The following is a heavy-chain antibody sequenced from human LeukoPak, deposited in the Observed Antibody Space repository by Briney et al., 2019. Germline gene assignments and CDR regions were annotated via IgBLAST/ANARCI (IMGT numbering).Heavy chain of an antibody. V-gene: IGHV3-23*01. CDR3: AKEGAYYDILTGYYIMYYFDY. CDR2: ISGSGGST. D-gene: IGHD3-9*01. Sequence: GGSLRLSCAASGFTFSSYAMSWVRQAPGKGLEWVSAISGSGGSTYYADSVKGRSTISRDNSKNTLYLQMNSLRAEDTAVYYCAKEGAYYDILTGYYIMYYFDYWGQGTLVTVSS. J-gene: IGHJ4*02. CDR1: GFTFSSYA.